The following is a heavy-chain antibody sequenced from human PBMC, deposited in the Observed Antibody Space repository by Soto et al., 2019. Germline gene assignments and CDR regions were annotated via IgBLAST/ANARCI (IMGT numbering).Heavy chain of an antibody. CDR2: IYYSGST. CDR1: GESISNPHYY. CDR3: ARDLRAWQFDY. J-gene: IGHJ4*02. Sequence: PSETLSLTCTVSGESISNPHYYWSWIRQPPGKGLEWIGYIYYSGSTNYNPSLKSRVTISVDTSKNQFSLKLSSVTAADTAVYYCARDLRAWQFDYWGQGTLVTVSS. V-gene: IGHV4-61*01.